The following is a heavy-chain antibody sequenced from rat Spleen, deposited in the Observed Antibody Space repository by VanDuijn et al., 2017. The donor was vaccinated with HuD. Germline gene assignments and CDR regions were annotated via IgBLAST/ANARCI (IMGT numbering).Heavy chain of an antibody. D-gene: IGHD1-12*02. J-gene: IGHJ4*01. CDR1: GFSLSSHG. V-gene: IGHV2-13*01. CDR3: ARGLYDGTYYYPYVMDA. Sequence: QVQLKESGPGLVQPSQTLSLTCTVSGFSLSSHGVAWVRQPPGRGLEWMGVIWGNGDTNYRSALKSRLSISRDTSKNQVFLKMNSLQSEDTTTYYCARGLYDGTYYYPYVMDAWGQGASVTVSS. CDR2: IWGNGDT.